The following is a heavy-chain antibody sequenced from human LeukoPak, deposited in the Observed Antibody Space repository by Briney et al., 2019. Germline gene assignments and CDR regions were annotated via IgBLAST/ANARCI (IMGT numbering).Heavy chain of an antibody. J-gene: IGHJ4*02. CDR2: ISSSSSYI. V-gene: IGHV3-21*01. Sequence: GGSLRLSCAASGFTFSNYGMNWVRQAPGKGLEWVSFISSSSSYINYGDSVKGRFTISRDNAKNSLYLQMNSLRAEDTAVYYCGRRGGGVAGTFDYWGQGTLVTVSS. D-gene: IGHD6-19*01. CDR3: GRRGGGVAGTFDY. CDR1: GFTFSNYG.